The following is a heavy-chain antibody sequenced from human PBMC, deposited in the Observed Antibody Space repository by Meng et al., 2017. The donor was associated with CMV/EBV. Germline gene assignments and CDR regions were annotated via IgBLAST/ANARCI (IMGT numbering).Heavy chain of an antibody. CDR1: GFTFSSYA. CDR3: AKDFRELRDYSINNFDY. CDR2: ISGSGGST. Sequence: GGSLRLSCAASGFTFSSYAMSWVRQAPGKGLEWVSAISGSGGSTYYADSVKGRFTISRDNSKNTLYLQMNSLRAEDTAVYYCAKDFRELRDYSINNFDYWGQGTLVTVSS. J-gene: IGHJ4*02. D-gene: IGHD2-15*01. V-gene: IGHV3-23*01.